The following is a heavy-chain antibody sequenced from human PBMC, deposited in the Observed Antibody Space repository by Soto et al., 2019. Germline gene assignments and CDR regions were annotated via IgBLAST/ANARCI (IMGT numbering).Heavy chain of an antibody. CDR2: LIPIFGTA. D-gene: IGHD2-21*02. CDR1: GGTFSSYA. V-gene: IGHV1-69*01. Sequence: QVQLVQSGAEVKTPGSSVKVSCKASGGTFSSYAISWVRQAPGQGLEWMGGLIPIFGTANYAQKFQGRVTITADETTRTAYVELSSLRSEDTAVYYWARAGSGGDGKNLGLLDYWGQGTLVTVSS. CDR3: ARAGSGGDGKNLGLLDY. J-gene: IGHJ4*02.